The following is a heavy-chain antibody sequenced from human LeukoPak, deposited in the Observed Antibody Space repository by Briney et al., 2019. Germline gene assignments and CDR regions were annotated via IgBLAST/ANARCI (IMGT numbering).Heavy chain of an antibody. CDR1: GFTFSTYS. CDR2: ISTSSSNM. CDR3: ARDFPRDNDAFDI. V-gene: IGHV3-21*01. Sequence: GGSLRLSCAASGFTFSTYSMNWVRQAPGKGLEWVSSISTSSSNMHYADSVKGRFTISRDNAKNSLYLQMNSLRAEDTAVYYCARDFPRDNDAFDIWGQGTMVTVSS. J-gene: IGHJ3*02.